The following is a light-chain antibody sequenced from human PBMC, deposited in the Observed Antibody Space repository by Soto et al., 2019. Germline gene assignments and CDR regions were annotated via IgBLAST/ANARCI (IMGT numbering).Light chain of an antibody. J-gene: IGKJ3*01. CDR2: ATS. CDR1: QGINSW. V-gene: IGKV1D-12*01. CDR3: QQANSFPPT. Sequence: DIQMTQSPSSVSASVGDRVTITCRASQGINSWLAWYQQKPGRAPKLLIYATSSLQSGVPSRFSGSGSGTDFTLTISSRQPEDFATYYCQQANSFPPTLGPGTKVDTK.